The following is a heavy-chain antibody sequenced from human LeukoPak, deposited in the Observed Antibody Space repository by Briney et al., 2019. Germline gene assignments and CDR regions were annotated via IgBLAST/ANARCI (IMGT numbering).Heavy chain of an antibody. CDR2: IKSKTDGGTT. Sequence: PGGSLRLSCAASGFTFSNAWMSWVRQAPGKGLEWVGRIKSKTDGGTTDYAAPVKGRFTISRDDSKNTLYLQMNSLKTEDTAVYYCTTGYGSGSYYFDYWGQGALVTVSS. J-gene: IGHJ4*02. CDR1: GFTFSNAW. D-gene: IGHD3-10*01. V-gene: IGHV3-15*01. CDR3: TTGYGSGSYYFDY.